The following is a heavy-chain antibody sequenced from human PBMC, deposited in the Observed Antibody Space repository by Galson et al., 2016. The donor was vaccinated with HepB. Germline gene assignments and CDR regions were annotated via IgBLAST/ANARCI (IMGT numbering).Heavy chain of an antibody. D-gene: IGHD6-25*01. Sequence: SLRLSCAASGFTFSSYWMHWVRQAPGKGLVWVPRVNSDGSGTGYADSVKGRFTISRDNAKNTLSLRMNSLRVEDTAVYYCARDLVGAAAGHYYYGMDVWGQGTTATV. V-gene: IGHV3-74*01. CDR1: GFTFSSYW. CDR3: ARDLVGAAAGHYYYGMDV. CDR2: VNSDGSGT. J-gene: IGHJ6*02.